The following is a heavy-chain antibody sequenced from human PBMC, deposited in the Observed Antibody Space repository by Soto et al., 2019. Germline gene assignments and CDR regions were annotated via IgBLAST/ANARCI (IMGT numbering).Heavy chain of an antibody. Sequence: PGGSLRLSCAASGFTFSSYSMNWVRQAPGKGLEWVAVISYDGTKKYGDSVKGRFTISRDNSKNMVYLQVNSLRPEDTAVYYRARYRGDGSGSYYFTYWGQGTLVTVS. CDR3: ARYRGDGSGSYYFTY. J-gene: IGHJ4*02. CDR1: GFTFSSYS. V-gene: IGHV3-30*03. CDR2: ISYDGTKK. D-gene: IGHD3-10*01.